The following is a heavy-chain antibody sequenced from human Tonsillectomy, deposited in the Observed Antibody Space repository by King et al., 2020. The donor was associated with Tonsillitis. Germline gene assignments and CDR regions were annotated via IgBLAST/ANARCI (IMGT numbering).Heavy chain of an antibody. V-gene: IGHV4-30-4*01. CDR2: FHSSWST. D-gene: IGHD3-10*01. CDR3: ARAPLLWFGELFYYNGMDV. CDR1: GGSISSGDYY. J-gene: IGHJ6*02. Sequence: QLQESGPGLVKPSQTLSLTCSVSGGSISSGDYYWNWIRQPPGKGLEWIGDFHSSWSTYYNPSLKSRVTISADTSKNQFSLKLTSVTAADTAVYYCARAPLLWFGELFYYNGMDVWGQGTTVTVSS.